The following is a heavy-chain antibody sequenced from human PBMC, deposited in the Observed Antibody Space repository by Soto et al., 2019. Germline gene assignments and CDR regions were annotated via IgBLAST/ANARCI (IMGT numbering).Heavy chain of an antibody. J-gene: IGHJ4*02. D-gene: IGHD6-19*01. Sequence: GGSLRLSCAASGFTFSNYGMHWVRQAPGKGLEWVAVISYDGSNKYYADSVKGRFTISRDNSKNTLYLQMNSLRVEDTAMYYCAKNPGYTSGCYSIDYWGQGTLVTVSS. CDR2: ISYDGSNK. CDR3: AKNPGYTSGCYSIDY. CDR1: GFTFSNYG. V-gene: IGHV3-30*18.